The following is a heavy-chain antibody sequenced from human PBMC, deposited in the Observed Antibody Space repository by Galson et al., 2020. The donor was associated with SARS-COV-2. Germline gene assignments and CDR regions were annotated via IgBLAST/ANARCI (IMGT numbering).Heavy chain of an antibody. CDR2: MNPKTGNT. Sequence: ASVKVSCKASRYTFTNYDINWVRQATGQGLEWMGWMNPKTGNTGYVQKFQGRVTMTRDTSRSTAYMELTSLKSEDTAIYYCARVWERGFSYGNWFDPWGQGTMVTVSS. CDR3: ARVWERGFSYGNWFDP. CDR1: RYTFTNYD. J-gene: IGHJ5*02. V-gene: IGHV1-8*01. D-gene: IGHD5-18*01.